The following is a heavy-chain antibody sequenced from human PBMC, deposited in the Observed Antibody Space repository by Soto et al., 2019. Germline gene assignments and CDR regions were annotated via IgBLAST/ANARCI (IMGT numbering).Heavy chain of an antibody. CDR2: ISVSGDST. Sequence: ESGGGMVQPGGSLRLSCATSGFTFSNYAMSWVRQAPGRGLEWVSTISVSGDSTYYADSVQGRFTISRDNSKSTLYLQMNSLRAEDTALFYCATSPLLFHNTGWLDYWAQGTLVTVSS. D-gene: IGHD6-19*01. V-gene: IGHV3-23*01. J-gene: IGHJ4*02. CDR1: GFTFSNYA. CDR3: ATSPLLFHNTGWLDY.